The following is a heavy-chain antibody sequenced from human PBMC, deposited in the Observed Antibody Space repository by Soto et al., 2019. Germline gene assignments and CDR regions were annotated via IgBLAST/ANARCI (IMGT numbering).Heavy chain of an antibody. CDR2: IIPIFGTA. CDR1: GGTFSSYA. CDR3: ARYDYNGYYFDY. V-gene: IGHV1-69*13. Sequence: ASVKVSCKASGGTFSSYAISWVRQAPGQGLEWMGGIIPIFGTANYAQKFQGRVTITADESTSTAYMELSSLRSEDTAVYYCARYDYNGYYFDYWGQGTLVTVSS. D-gene: IGHD4-4*01. J-gene: IGHJ4*02.